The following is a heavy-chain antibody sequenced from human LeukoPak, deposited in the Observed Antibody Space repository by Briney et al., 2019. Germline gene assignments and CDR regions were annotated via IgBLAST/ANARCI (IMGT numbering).Heavy chain of an antibody. J-gene: IGHJ3*02. V-gene: IGHV3-64*01. Sequence: GGALRLSCECSVVTFSAYAMHWVRQAPGKGLQYVSAISGNGDRTWYANSVNGIFRISRDNSKNTLYLQMGSLRAEDMAVYYCERGGIKGPHDAFDIWRRGTIVTVSS. CDR3: ERGGIKGPHDAFDI. CDR1: VVTFSAYA. CDR2: ISGNGDRT. D-gene: IGHD3-10*01.